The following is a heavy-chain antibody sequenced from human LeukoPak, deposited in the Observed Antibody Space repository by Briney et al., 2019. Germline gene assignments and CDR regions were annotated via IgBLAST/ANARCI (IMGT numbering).Heavy chain of an antibody. CDR1: GGSISSSSYY. Sequence: PSETLSLTCTVSGGSISSSSYYWGWIRQPPGKGLEWIGSIYYSGSTYYNPSLKSRVTISVDTSENQFSLKLSSVTAADTAVYYCAKAGAVVVVAAKYFDYWGQGTLVTVSS. D-gene: IGHD2-15*01. J-gene: IGHJ4*02. CDR2: IYYSGST. CDR3: AKAGAVVVVAAKYFDY. V-gene: IGHV4-39*07.